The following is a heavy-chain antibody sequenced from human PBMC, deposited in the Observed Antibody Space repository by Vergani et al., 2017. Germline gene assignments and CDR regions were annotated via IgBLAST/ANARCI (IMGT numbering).Heavy chain of an antibody. CDR2: IIPIFGTA. J-gene: IGHJ6*02. CDR3: ASPPEYSSSSSYYYYGMDV. Sequence: QVQLVQSGAEVKKPGSSVKVSCKASGGTFSSYAISWVRQAPGQGLEWMGRIIPIFGTANYAQKFQGRVTITADESTSTAYMELSSLRYEDTAVYYCASPPEYSSSSSYYYYGMDVWGQGTTVTVSS. CDR1: GGTFSSYA. V-gene: IGHV1-69*18. D-gene: IGHD6-6*01.